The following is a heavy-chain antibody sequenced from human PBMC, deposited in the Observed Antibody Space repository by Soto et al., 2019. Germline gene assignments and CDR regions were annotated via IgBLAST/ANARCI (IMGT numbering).Heavy chain of an antibody. J-gene: IGHJ4*02. CDR3: VRGRGSDY. CDR1: GFTFSGYW. D-gene: IGHD5-12*01. CDR2: IKQDGNEK. V-gene: IGHV3-7*01. Sequence: EVPLVESGGGLVQPGGSLRLSCAASGFTFSGYWMTWVRQAPGKGLEWVANIKQDGNEKYYVDSVKGRFTISRDNTKNSLFLQMNSLRVDDTAVYYCVRGRGSDYWGQGTLVTVSS.